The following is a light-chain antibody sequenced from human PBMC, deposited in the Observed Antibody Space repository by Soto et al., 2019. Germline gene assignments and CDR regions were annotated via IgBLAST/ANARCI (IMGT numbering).Light chain of an antibody. Sequence: EIVLTQSPGALSLSPGEGATLSCRASQADISGYLAWYQQKPGQAPRLLMYGVSSRPTGISDRFSGSGSGTEFTLTITRLEPEDFALYYCQQYGVPPFNFGQGTKLQIK. J-gene: IGKJ2*01. CDR3: QQYGVPPFN. CDR2: GVS. CDR1: QADISGY. V-gene: IGKV3-20*01.